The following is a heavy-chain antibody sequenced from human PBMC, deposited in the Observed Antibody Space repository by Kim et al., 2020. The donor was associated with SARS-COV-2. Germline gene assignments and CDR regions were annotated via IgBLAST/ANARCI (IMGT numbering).Heavy chain of an antibody. CDR2: IWYGGSKK. V-gene: IGHV3-33*01. D-gene: IGHD2-2*01. CDR1: GFTFSSYG. CDR3: ARDLQVPADFFDVMDV. J-gene: IGHJ6*02. Sequence: GGSLRLSCVASGFTFSSYGMHWVRQAPGKGLEWVAGIWYGGSKKDYADSVKGRFTISRDNSNSTLFLQMNSLRAEDTAVYYCARDLQVPADFFDVMDVWGQGTTVTVSS.